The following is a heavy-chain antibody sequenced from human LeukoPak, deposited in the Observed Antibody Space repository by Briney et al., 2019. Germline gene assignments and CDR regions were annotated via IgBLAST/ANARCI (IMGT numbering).Heavy chain of an antibody. CDR2: INSEGNST. CDR1: GFTFSSHW. Sequence: PGGSLRLSCAVSGFTFSSHWMHWVRQAPGKGLVWVSRINSEGNSTRYADSVKGRFTISRDNAKNSLYLQMNSLRAEDTALYHCARAPPYDFWSGQMDVWGKGTTVTVSS. CDR3: ARAPPYDFWSGQMDV. V-gene: IGHV3-74*01. D-gene: IGHD3-3*01. J-gene: IGHJ6*04.